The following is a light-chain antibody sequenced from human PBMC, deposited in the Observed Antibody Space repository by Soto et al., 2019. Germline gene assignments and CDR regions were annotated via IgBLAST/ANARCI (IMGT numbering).Light chain of an antibody. J-gene: IGKJ1*01. CDR3: QQGYTSPLT. CDR2: ATS. V-gene: IGKV1-39*01. CDR1: QSIKND. Sequence: DIQMTQSPSSLSASVGDRVTITCRASQSIKNDLNWYQQKPGKAPKLLIYATSTLQSGVPSRFSGSVSGTDFTLTITSLQPEDFATYSCQQGYTSPLTFGQGTKVEV.